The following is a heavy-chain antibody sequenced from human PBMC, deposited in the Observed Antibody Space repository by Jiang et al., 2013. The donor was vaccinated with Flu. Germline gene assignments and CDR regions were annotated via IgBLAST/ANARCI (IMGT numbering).Heavy chain of an antibody. CDR2: IYPGDSDT. V-gene: IGHV5-51*03. D-gene: IGHD3-10*01. Sequence: GAEVKKPGESLKISCKGSGYSFTSYWIGWVRQMPGKGLEWMGIIYPGDSDTRYSPSFQGQVTISADKSISTAYLQWSSLKASDTAMYYCARPPSFPMVRGVMGDWEFDLWGRGTLVTVSS. CDR1: GYSFTSYW. J-gene: IGHJ2*01. CDR3: ARPPSFPMVRGVMGDWEFDL.